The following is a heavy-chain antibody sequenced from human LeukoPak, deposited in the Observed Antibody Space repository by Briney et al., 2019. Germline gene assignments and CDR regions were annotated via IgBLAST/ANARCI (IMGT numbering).Heavy chain of an antibody. Sequence: GGSLRLSCAASEFDFSTHAMTWVSQAPGKGLEWVSAISISGTKTYYADSVKGRFTISRDNSKNTLYLQMYSLRAEDTAVYYCASEIRPNDYWGQGTLVTVSS. D-gene: IGHD4-17*01. CDR3: ASEIRPNDY. V-gene: IGHV3-23*01. J-gene: IGHJ4*02. CDR1: EFDFSTHA. CDR2: ISISGTKT.